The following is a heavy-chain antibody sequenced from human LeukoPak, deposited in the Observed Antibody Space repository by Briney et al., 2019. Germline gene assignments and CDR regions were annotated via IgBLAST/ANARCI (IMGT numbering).Heavy chain of an antibody. CDR1: GYTFTGYY. V-gene: IGHV1-8*02. CDR2: MNPNSGNT. D-gene: IGHD1-26*01. Sequence: GASVKVSCKASGYTFTGYYMHWVRQATGQGLEWMGWMNPNSGNTGYAQKFQGRVTMTRNTSISTAYMELSSLRSEDTAVYYCARTRNQIVGASYHYYYYMDVWGKGTTVTISS. J-gene: IGHJ6*03. CDR3: ARTRNQIVGASYHYYYYMDV.